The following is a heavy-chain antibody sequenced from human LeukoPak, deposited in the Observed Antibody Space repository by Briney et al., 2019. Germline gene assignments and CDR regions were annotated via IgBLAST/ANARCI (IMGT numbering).Heavy chain of an antibody. V-gene: IGHV3-20*04. J-gene: IGHJ1*01. D-gene: IGHD6-13*01. CDR3: ARVFKDSGSWYPEFYFQP. Sequence: GGSLRLSCAASGFTFDDYGMSWVRQAPGKGLEWVSGINWDGGRTGYADSVKGRFTISRDNAKNSLYLQMNSLRAEDTALYYCARVFKDSGSWYPEFYFQPWGQGTLVTVSS. CDR1: GFTFDDYG. CDR2: INWDGGRT.